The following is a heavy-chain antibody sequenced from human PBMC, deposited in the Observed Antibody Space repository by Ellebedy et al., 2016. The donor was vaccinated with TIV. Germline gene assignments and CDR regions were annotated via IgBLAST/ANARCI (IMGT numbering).Heavy chain of an antibody. V-gene: IGHV3-21*06. Sequence: GGSLRLSXEAFGLTLSNYAMDWVRQAPGKGPEWVSSISGASDHIYYGDSVKGRFAISRDNTKNLLFLQMNSLRADDTAIYYCAREDTDWYYFDNWGQGTLVTVSS. CDR2: ISGASDHI. CDR3: AREDTDWYYFDN. J-gene: IGHJ4*02. D-gene: IGHD3-9*01. CDR1: GLTLSNYA.